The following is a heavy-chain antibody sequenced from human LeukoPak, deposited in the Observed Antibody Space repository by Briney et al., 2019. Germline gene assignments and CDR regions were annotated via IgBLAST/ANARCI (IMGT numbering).Heavy chain of an antibody. D-gene: IGHD6-6*01. CDR3: ARDHPSLHAFDI. V-gene: IGHV3-66*01. J-gene: IGHJ3*02. Sequence: GGSLRLSCAASGFTFSSYAMSWVRQAPGKGLEWVSVIYSGGRTYYADSVKGRFTISRDNSKNTLYLQMNSLRAEDTAVYYCARDHPSLHAFDIWGQGTMVTVSS. CDR2: IYSGGRT. CDR1: GFTFSSYA.